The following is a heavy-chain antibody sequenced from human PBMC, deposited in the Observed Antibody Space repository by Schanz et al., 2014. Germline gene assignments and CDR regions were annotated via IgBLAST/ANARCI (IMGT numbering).Heavy chain of an antibody. J-gene: IGHJ4*02. CDR1: GFTFSSYA. CDR3: AKDPSHGDYDYYFDY. V-gene: IGHV3-23*01. D-gene: IGHD3-22*01. CDR2: ISGSGGST. Sequence: AQLMESGGGVVQPGRSLRLSCAASGFTFSSYAMHWVRQAPGKGLEWVSAISGSGGSTYYADSVKGRFTISRDNSKNTLYLQMNSLRAEDTAVYYCAKDPSHGDYDYYFDYWGQGTLVTVSS.